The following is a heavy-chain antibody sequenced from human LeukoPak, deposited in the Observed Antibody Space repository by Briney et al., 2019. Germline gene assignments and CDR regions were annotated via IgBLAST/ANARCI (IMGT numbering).Heavy chain of an antibody. J-gene: IGHJ4*02. V-gene: IGHV7-4-1*02. CDR1: GYTFTSYA. CDR2: INTNTGNP. D-gene: IGHD3-3*01. CDR3: ARDDPTPIYDFWSGPWD. Sequence: ASVKVSCKASGYTFTSYAMNWVRRAPGQGLEWMGWINTNTGNPTYAQGFTGRFVFSLDTSVSTAYLQISSLKAEDTAVYYCARDDPTPIYDFWSGPWDWGQGTLVTVSS.